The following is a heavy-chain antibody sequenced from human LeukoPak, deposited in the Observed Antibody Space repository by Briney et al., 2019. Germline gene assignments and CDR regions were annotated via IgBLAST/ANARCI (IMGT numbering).Heavy chain of an antibody. CDR2: IYTSGST. Sequence: PSQTLSLTCTVSGGSISSGSYYWSWIRQPAGKGLEWIGRIYTSGSTNYNPSLKSRVTISVDRSKNQFSLRLSSVTVADTAVYYCARDSRVSDAFDIWGQGTMVTVSS. D-gene: IGHD5/OR15-5a*01. J-gene: IGHJ3*02. V-gene: IGHV4-61*02. CDR1: GGSISSGSYY. CDR3: ARDSRVSDAFDI.